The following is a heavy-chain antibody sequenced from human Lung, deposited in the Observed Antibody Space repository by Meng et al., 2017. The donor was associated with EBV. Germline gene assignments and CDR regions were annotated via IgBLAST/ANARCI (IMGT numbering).Heavy chain of an antibody. Sequence: VQRQQWGAGLLKPSETLSLTCAVYGGSFSGYYWSWIRQPPGKGLEWIGEINHSGSTNYNPSLKSRVTMFVDTSKNQFSLMLTSVTATDTAVYYCARRRGGSGRDCWGQGTLVTVSS. CDR3: ARRRGGSGRDC. D-gene: IGHD3-10*01. CDR1: GGSFSGYY. CDR2: INHSGST. J-gene: IGHJ4*02. V-gene: IGHV4-34*01.